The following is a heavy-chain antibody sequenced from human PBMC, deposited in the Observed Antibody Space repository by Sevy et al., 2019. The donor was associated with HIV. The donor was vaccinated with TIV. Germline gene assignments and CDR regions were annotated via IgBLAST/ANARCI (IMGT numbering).Heavy chain of an antibody. CDR1: GFTFSDYY. CDR2: ISGSRTYA. V-gene: IGHV3-11*06. Sequence: GGSLRLSCTASGFTFSDYYMSWIRQAPGKGLEWVSDISGSRTYANHAGSVKGRFTISRDNAKNSLYLQMNNLRAEDTAVYYCARVRYKYDQNYIDFWGQGTLVTVSS. D-gene: IGHD3-16*01. J-gene: IGHJ4*02. CDR3: ARVRYKYDQNYIDF.